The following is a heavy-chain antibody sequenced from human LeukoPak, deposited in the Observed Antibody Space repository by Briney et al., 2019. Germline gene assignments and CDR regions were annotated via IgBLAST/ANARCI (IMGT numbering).Heavy chain of an antibody. Sequence: GGSLRLSCAASGFIFNNYVMNWVRQAPGKGLEWVSTITGSGDNTYYMDSVKGRFTISRDNSKNTLYLQMDNLRAEDSGTYYCAKDAMTLENRWNYRSKSDHEYWGQGTLVTVSS. J-gene: IGHJ4*02. D-gene: IGHD1-7*01. CDR1: GFIFNNYV. V-gene: IGHV3-23*01. CDR3: AKDAMTLENRWNYRSKSDHEY. CDR2: ITGSGDNT.